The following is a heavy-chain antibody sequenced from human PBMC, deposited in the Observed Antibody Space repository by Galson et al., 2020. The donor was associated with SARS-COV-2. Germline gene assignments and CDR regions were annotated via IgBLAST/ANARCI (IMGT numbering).Heavy chain of an antibody. CDR1: GGSISSGDYY. Sequence: SQTLSLTCAVSGGSISSGDYYWSWTRQPPGKGLEWIGYIYYSGSTYYNPSLKSRVTISVDTSKNQFSLKLSSVTAADTAVYYCARAKRITIFGVVNWFDPWGQGTLVTVSS. CDR3: ARAKRITIFGVVNWFDP. D-gene: IGHD3-3*01. V-gene: IGHV4-30-4*01. CDR2: IYYSGST. J-gene: IGHJ5*02.